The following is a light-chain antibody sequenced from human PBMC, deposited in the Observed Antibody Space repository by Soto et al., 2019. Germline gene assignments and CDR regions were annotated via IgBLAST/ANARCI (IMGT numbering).Light chain of an antibody. CDR3: QQYGSSPIT. CDR2: GAS. Sequence: EIVLTQSPATLSLSPGERATLSCRASQSVSSYLAWYQQKPGQAPRLLIYGASTRATGIPASFIGNGSGTDFTLTISRLEPEDFAVYYCQQYGSSPITFGQGTRLEIK. CDR1: QSVSSY. V-gene: IGKV3-20*01. J-gene: IGKJ5*01.